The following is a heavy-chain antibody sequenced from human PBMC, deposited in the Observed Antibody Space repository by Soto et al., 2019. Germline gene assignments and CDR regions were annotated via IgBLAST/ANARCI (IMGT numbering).Heavy chain of an antibody. J-gene: IGHJ5*02. V-gene: IGHV4-30-2*01. CDR3: ASRPSGSGFDP. CDR1: GGSISSGGYS. Sequence: SETLSLTCAVSGGSISSGGYSWSWIRQPPGKGLECIGYIYHSGSTYYNPSLKSRVTISVDRSKNQFSLKLSSVTAADTAVYYCASRPSGSGFDPWGQGTLVTVSS. CDR2: IYHSGST. D-gene: IGHD1-26*01.